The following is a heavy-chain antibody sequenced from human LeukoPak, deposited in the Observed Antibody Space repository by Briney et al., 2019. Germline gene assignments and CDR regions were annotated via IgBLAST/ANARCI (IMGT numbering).Heavy chain of an antibody. CDR2: INLDGSET. CDR1: GFNCRTYG. Sequence: PGGSLRLSCAASGFNCRTYGMSWVRQAPGNGLEWGANINLDGSETYYVDSVKGRFTISRDNAKDSLYLQMNSLRADDTAVYYCARDRRLDFYYYMDVWGKGTTVTVSS. CDR3: ARDRRLDFYYYMDV. D-gene: IGHD5/OR15-5a*01. J-gene: IGHJ6*03. V-gene: IGHV3-7*01.